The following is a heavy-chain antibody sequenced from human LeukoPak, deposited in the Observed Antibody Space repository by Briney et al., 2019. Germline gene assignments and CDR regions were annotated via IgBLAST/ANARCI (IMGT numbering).Heavy chain of an antibody. J-gene: IGHJ5*02. CDR3: ARDGPPYYYDSSHTQSPSSFDP. Sequence: GRSLRLSCAASGFTFSSYAMHWVRQAPGKGLEWVAVISYDGSNKYYADSVKGRFTISRDNSKNTLYLQMNSLRAEDTAVYYCARDGPPYYYDSSHTQSPSSFDPWGQGTLVTVSS. D-gene: IGHD3-22*01. CDR1: GFTFSSYA. CDR2: ISYDGSNK. V-gene: IGHV3-30-3*01.